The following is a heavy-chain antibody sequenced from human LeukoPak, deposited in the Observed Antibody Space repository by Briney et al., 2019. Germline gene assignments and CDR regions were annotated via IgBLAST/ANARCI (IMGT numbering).Heavy chain of an antibody. Sequence: GESLKISCKGSGYSFTSYWIGWVRQMPGKGLEWMGIIYPGDSDTRYSPSFQGQVTISADKSISTAYLQWSSLKASDTAMYYCARRTYYYDSSGYYAFDAFDIWGQGTMVTVSS. D-gene: IGHD3-22*01. CDR1: GYSFTSYW. V-gene: IGHV5-51*01. CDR3: ARRTYYYDSSGYYAFDAFDI. J-gene: IGHJ3*02. CDR2: IYPGDSDT.